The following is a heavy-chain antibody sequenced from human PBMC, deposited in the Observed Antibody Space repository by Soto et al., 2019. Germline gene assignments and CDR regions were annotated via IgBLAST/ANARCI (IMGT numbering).Heavy chain of an antibody. CDR1: GYTFTSYY. Sequence: ASVKVSCKASGYTFTSYYMHWVRQAPAQGLERMGIINPSGGSTSYAQKFQGRVTMTRDTSTSTVYMELSSLRSEDTAVYYCAREARDPVHRRLFNYWARGTLVTVST. V-gene: IGHV1-46*03. CDR3: AREARDPVHRRLFNY. J-gene: IGHJ4*02. D-gene: IGHD3-3*01. CDR2: INPSGGST.